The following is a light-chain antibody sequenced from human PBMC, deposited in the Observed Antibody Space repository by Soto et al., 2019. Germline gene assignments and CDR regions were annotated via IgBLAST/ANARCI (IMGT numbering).Light chain of an antibody. V-gene: IGLV2-11*01. J-gene: IGLJ1*01. Sequence: QSALTQPRSVSGSPGQSVTISCTGTSSDVGGSNYVSWYQQHPGKAPKLMIYDGSKRPSGVPDRFSGSKSGNTASLTISGLQAEDEADYYCCSYAGSYTYVFGTGTKVTV. CDR1: SSDVGGSNY. CDR2: DGS. CDR3: CSYAGSYTYV.